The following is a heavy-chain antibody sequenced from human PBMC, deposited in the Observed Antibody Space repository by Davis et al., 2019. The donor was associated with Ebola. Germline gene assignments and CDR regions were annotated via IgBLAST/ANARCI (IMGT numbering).Heavy chain of an antibody. V-gene: IGHV3-53*04. D-gene: IGHD6-19*01. J-gene: IGHJ6*02. Sequence: GESPKIPRAASGFPVSSHYMSWVRQAPGKGLAWVSVIYSGGSTYYADSVKGRFTISRHNSKNTLYLQMNSLRAEDTAVYYCAKSGRPKAVAIWDYYGMDVWGQGTTVTGS. CDR1: GFPVSSHY. CDR2: IYSGGST. CDR3: AKSGRPKAVAIWDYYGMDV.